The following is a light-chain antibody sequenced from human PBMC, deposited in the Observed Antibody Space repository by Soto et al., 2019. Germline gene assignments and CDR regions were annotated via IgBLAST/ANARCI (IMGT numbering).Light chain of an antibody. CDR2: EVT. Sequence: QSVLTQPASVSGSPGQSITTSCTGTSSDFGTYNYVSWYQQHPGKAPKVMIYEVTYRPSGVSNRFSGSKSGNTASLTISGLQAEDEAEYYCSSYTGSSTLYVFXTGTKVTVL. J-gene: IGLJ1*01. V-gene: IGLV2-14*01. CDR3: SSYTGSSTLYV. CDR1: SSDFGTYNY.